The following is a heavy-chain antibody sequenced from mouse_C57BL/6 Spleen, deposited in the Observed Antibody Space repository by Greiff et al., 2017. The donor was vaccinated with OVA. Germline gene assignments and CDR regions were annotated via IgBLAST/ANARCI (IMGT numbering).Heavy chain of an antibody. CDR2: IYPSDSET. V-gene: IGHV1-61*01. D-gene: IGHD1-1*01. Sequence: QVQLQQPGAELVRPGSSVKLSCKASGYTFTSYWMDWVKQRPGQGLEWIGNIYPSDSETHYNQKFKDKATLTVDKSSSTAYMQLSSLTSEDSAVYYCARGGISTDAVGCRGKGTSVTVA. CDR1: GYTFTSYW. J-gene: IGHJ4*01. CDR3: ARGGISTDAVGC.